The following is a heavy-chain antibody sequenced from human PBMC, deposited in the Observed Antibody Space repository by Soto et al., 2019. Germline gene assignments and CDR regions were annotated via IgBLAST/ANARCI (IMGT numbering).Heavy chain of an antibody. D-gene: IGHD2-8*02. Sequence: GESLKLSCTGFGYTFTTFWIGWVRQMPGEGLEWIGIIYPGDSDARYIPSFQGQVTMSVDKSITTAYLQWSSLKASDSAMYYCARGYCTASICDPWFDPWGQGTLVTVSS. J-gene: IGHJ5*02. CDR1: GYTFTTFW. CDR2: IYPGDSDA. V-gene: IGHV5-51*01. CDR3: ARGYCTASICDPWFDP.